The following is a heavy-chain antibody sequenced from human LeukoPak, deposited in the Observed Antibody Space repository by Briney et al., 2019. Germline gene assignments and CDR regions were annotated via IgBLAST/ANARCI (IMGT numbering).Heavy chain of an antibody. CDR3: TRAGGPGGYDYSY. CDR2: TYYRSKWFN. J-gene: IGHJ4*02. CDR1: GDSVSNNSAA. V-gene: IGHV6-1*01. D-gene: IGHD5-12*01. Sequence: SQTLSLTCAISGDSVSNNSAAWNWIRQSPSSGLEWLGRTYYRSKWFNEYAQSVKSRMTINPDTSKNQFSLQLNSVTPGDAAMYYCTRAGGPGGYDYSYWGQGTLVTVSS.